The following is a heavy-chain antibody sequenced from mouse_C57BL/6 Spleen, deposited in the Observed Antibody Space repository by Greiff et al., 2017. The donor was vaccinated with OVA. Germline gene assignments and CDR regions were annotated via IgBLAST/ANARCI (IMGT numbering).Heavy chain of an antibody. D-gene: IGHD1-1*01. CDR2: ISDGGSYT. Sequence: DVHLVESGGGLVKPGGSLKLSCAASGFTFSSYAMSWVRQTPEKRLEWVATISDGGSYTYYPDNVKGRFTISRDNAKNNLYLQMSHLKSEDTAMYYCARLGGTTKSYWGQGTTLTVSS. CDR3: ARLGGTTKSY. J-gene: IGHJ2*01. V-gene: IGHV5-4*01. CDR1: GFTFSSYA.